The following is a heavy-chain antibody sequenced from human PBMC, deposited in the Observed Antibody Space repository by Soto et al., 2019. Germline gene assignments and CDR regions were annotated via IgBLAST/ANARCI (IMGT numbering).Heavy chain of an antibody. D-gene: IGHD4-17*01. V-gene: IGHV1-18*04. Sequence: QVQLVQSGSEVKKPGASVMVSCKASGYRFATYGITWVRLAPGQGLEWMGWISAYNVNTKYAQNLQGRVTMTADTSTSTAYMELRSLTSDDTAVYYCARVSGDFGPSYFYGMDVWGQGTTVTVSS. J-gene: IGHJ6*02. CDR3: ARVSGDFGPSYFYGMDV. CDR1: GYRFATYG. CDR2: ISAYNVNT.